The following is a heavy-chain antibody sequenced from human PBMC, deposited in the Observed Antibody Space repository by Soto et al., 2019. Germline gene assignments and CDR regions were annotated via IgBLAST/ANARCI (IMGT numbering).Heavy chain of an antibody. CDR2: ISSSSSYI. CDR1: GFRFSGYS. D-gene: IGHD3-22*01. V-gene: IGHV3-21*01. J-gene: IGHJ4*02. Sequence: EVQLVESGGDLVKPGGSLRLSCAASGFRFSGYSMNWVRQAPGKGLEWVSSISSSSSYIYYADSVKGRFTISRDNAKKSLYLQMNSLRAEDTAVYYCAREETYYDSSGYYPFDYWGQGTLVTVSS. CDR3: AREETYYDSSGYYPFDY.